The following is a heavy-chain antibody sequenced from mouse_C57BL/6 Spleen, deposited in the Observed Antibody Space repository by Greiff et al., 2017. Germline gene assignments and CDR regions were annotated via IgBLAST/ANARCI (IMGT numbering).Heavy chain of an antibody. CDR3: ARAPATVATMDY. CDR1: GYSFTDYN. J-gene: IGHJ4*01. CDR2: INPNYGST. D-gene: IGHD1-1*01. V-gene: IGHV1-39*01. Sequence: VHVKQSGPELVKPGASVKISCKASGYSFTDYNLNWVKQSHGKSLEWIGVINPNYGSTSYNQKFKGKATLTVDQSSSTAYMQLNSLTSEDSAVYYCARAPATVATMDYGGKGTSVTVSS.